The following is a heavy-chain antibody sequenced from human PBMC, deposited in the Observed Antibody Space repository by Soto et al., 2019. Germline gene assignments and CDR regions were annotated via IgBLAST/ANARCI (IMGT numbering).Heavy chain of an antibody. CDR3: ARDRYSSPGTFDI. D-gene: IGHD3-16*02. CDR1: GDTSTNYQ. J-gene: IGHJ3*02. Sequence: ASVKVSCKASGDTSTNYQVHWVRQAPGQGLEWMGIINPSGSSTTTYAQKFQGRLTMARDTSTTTVSMELSSLRSEDTAVYYCARDRYSSPGTFDIWGQGTLVTVS. CDR2: INPSGSSTT. V-gene: IGHV1-46*01.